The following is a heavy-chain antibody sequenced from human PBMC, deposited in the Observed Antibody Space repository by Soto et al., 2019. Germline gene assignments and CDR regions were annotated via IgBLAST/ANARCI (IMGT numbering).Heavy chain of an antibody. Sequence: QVQLVESGGGVVQPGRSLRLSCAASGFTCSSYGMHWVRQAPGKGLEWVAVISYDGSNNYYADSVKGRFTISRDNSKNTLYLQRNSLRAEDTAVYYCAKDVVVGFLWNWFDLWGQGTLVTVSS. CDR2: ISYDGSNN. D-gene: IGHD3-3*01. CDR3: AKDVVVGFLWNWFDL. J-gene: IGHJ5*02. CDR1: GFTCSSYG. V-gene: IGHV3-30*18.